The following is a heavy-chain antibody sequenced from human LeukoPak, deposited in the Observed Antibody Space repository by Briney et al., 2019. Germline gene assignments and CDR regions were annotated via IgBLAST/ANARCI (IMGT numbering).Heavy chain of an antibody. D-gene: IGHD5-24*01. CDR3: ASLDGYNPYY. J-gene: IGHJ4*02. Sequence: GGSLRLSCVASGFTFSSYWMHWVRQDPRKGLVWVSRISGDGRNINYADSVRGRFTISRDNAKNTLYLQMNTLRVEDTAVYYCASLDGYNPYYWGQGTLVTVSS. CDR1: GFTFSSYW. V-gene: IGHV3-74*01. CDR2: ISGDGRNI.